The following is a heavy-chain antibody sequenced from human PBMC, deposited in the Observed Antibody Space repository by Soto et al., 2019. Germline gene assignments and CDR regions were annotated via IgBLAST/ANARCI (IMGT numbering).Heavy chain of an antibody. CDR3: ASSSLYGMDV. Sequence: LSLPNTVFYGNIINLYYCRIMIRQPPGKGLEWIGNIYYSGNTYYNPSLKSRLIISIDTSKNQFSLKVGSVTAADTAVYYCASSSLYGMDVWGQGTMVTGSS. CDR2: IYYSGNT. CDR1: YGNIINLYYC. V-gene: IGHV4-30-4*08. J-gene: IGHJ6*02.